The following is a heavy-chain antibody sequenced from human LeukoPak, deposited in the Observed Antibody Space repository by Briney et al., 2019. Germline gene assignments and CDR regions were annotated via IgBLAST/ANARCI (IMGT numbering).Heavy chain of an antibody. CDR3: GRWRESSNWPPGYLQY. Sequence: ASVKVSCKASGFTFTSFGFSWVRQAPGQGLEWMGWISAYNGNTNYAQNLQGRVTMTTDASTSTVYMELRSLRSDDTAMYYCGRWRESSNWPPGYLQYWGQGTLVIVSS. J-gene: IGHJ1*01. CDR2: ISAYNGNT. V-gene: IGHV1-18*01. CDR1: GFTFTSFG. D-gene: IGHD4-11*01.